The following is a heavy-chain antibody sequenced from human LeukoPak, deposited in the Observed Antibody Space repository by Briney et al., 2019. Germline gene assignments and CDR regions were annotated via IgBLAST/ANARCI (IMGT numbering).Heavy chain of an antibody. V-gene: IGHV3-23*01. CDR1: GFTFSSYA. CDR3: AKDRRAPTRGLYYYDSSGYVFGF. Sequence: GGSLRLSCAASGFTFSSYATSWVRQAPGKGLEWVSAISGSGGSTYYADSVKGRFTISRDNSKNTLYLQMNSLRAEDTAVYYCAKDRRAPTRGLYYYDSSGYVFGFWGQGTLVTVSS. J-gene: IGHJ4*02. CDR2: ISGSGGST. D-gene: IGHD3-22*01.